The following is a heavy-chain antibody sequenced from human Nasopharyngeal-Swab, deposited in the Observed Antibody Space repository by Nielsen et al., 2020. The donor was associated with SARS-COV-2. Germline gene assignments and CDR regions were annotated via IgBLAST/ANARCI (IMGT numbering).Heavy chain of an antibody. V-gene: IGHV4-59*03. CDR2: TYHIGTT. J-gene: IGHJ4*02. Sequence: SETLSPTCTVSDASINTYYWSWIRQSPGKGLEWLGHTYHIGTTNYNPSPKSRIIISVDTSKNQFSFSLNPSSVTAADTALYYCAATRYSYGPFFDYWAQGTQVTVSS. D-gene: IGHD5-18*01. CDR1: DASINTYY. CDR3: AATRYSYGPFFDY.